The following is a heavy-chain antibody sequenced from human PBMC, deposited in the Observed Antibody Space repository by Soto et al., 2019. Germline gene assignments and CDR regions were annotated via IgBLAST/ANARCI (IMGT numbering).Heavy chain of an antibody. CDR1: GFTFSDYY. J-gene: IGHJ6*04. D-gene: IGHD4-17*01. V-gene: IGHV3-11*01. CDR3: AEGPGDYFHYYNGLDV. Sequence: QVQLVESGGGLVKPGGSLRLSCAASGFTFSDYYMSWIRQAPGKGLEWVSYISSSGSTIYYADSVKGRFTISRDNAKNSFILQRNSRGAKNPAGYYCAEGPGDYFHYYNGLDVWGKGPTVPVSP. CDR2: ISSSGSTI.